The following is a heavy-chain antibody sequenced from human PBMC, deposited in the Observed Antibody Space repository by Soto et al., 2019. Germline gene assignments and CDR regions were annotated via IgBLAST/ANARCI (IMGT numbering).Heavy chain of an antibody. D-gene: IGHD2-8*02. J-gene: IGHJ4*02. CDR2: IIPILGIA. Sequence: QVQLVQSGAEVKKPGSSVKVSCKASGGTFSSYTISWVRQAPGQGLEWMGRIIPILGIANYAQKFQGRVTITADKSTSTAYMVLSSLRSEDTAVYYCARGRDTGAFDYWGQGTLVTVSS. V-gene: IGHV1-69*02. CDR1: GGTFSSYT. CDR3: ARGRDTGAFDY.